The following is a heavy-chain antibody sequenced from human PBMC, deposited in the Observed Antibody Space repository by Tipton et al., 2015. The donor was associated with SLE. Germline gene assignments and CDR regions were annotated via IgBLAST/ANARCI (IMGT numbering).Heavy chain of an antibody. D-gene: IGHD6-13*01. V-gene: IGHV4-59*01. CDR2: IHHSGTT. J-gene: IGHJ5*02. CDR3: ARGGTPAAGYKWFDP. CDR1: GGSISSYY. Sequence: TLSLTYTVSGGSISSYYWSWIRQPPGKGLEWIGYIHHSGTTNYNPSLQSRVTISRDPSKNQFSLKLSSATAADTAVYYCARGGTPAAGYKWFDPWGQGTLVTVPP.